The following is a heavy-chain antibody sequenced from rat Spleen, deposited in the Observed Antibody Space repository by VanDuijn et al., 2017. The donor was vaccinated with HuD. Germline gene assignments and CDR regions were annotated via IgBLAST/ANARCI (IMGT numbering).Heavy chain of an antibody. Sequence: EVQLQESGPGLVKPSQSLSLTCSVTGFSITTHYWDWIRKFPGNKMEWMGYINYSGSTTYNPSLKSRISITRDSSKNQFFLHLNSVTTEDTATYYCARANWGQGTLVTVSS. J-gene: IGHJ3*01. CDR3: ARAN. V-gene: IGHV3-1*01. CDR2: INYSGST. CDR1: GFSITTHY.